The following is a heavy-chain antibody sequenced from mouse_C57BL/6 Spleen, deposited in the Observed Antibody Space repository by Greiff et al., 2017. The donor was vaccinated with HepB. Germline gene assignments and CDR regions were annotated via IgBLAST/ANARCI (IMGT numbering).Heavy chain of an antibody. Sequence: VQLQQSGAELARPGASVKLSCKASGYTFTSYGISWVKQRTGQGLEWIGEIYPRSGNTYYNEKFKGKATLTADKSSSTAYMELRSLTSEDSAVYFCAREDGYYAMDYWGQGTSVTVSS. CDR2: IYPRSGNT. D-gene: IGHD2-3*01. CDR1: GYTFTSYG. CDR3: AREDGYYAMDY. J-gene: IGHJ4*01. V-gene: IGHV1-81*01.